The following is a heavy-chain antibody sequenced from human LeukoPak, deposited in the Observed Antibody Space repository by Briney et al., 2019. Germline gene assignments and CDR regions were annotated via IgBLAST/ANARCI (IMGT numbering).Heavy chain of an antibody. CDR1: GLTLSSYW. CDR2: IKQDGSEQ. Sequence: GGPLTLSCAASGLTLSSYWMRWPRQATGKGLEWVANIKQDGSEQYYVDSVKGRFTISRDNAMNLLEHQINSLRAEDTAVFNSARAADGSYYDFWSGYYNAAFDIWGQGTMVTVSS. CDR3: ARAADGSYYDFWSGYYNAAFDI. D-gene: IGHD3-3*01. J-gene: IGHJ3*02. V-gene: IGHV3-7*03.